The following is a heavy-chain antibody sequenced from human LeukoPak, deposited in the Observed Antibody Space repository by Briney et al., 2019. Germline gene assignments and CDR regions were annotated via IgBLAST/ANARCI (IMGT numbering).Heavy chain of an antibody. D-gene: IGHD1-7*01. CDR2: ISSSGSTI. J-gene: IGHJ5*02. CDR1: AFTFSDYY. Sequence: GGSLRLSCAASAFTFSDYYMSWIRQAPGKGLGWVSYISSSGSTIYYADSVKGRFTISRDNAKNSLYLQEMSLRGEDTAVYYCARFGNYDTFFHPWGQGTRVTVSS. CDR3: ARFGNYDTFFHP. V-gene: IGHV3-11*04.